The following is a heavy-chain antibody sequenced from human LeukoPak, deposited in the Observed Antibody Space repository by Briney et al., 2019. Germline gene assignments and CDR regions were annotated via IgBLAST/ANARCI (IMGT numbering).Heavy chain of an antibody. CDR1: GHTSTTYA. D-gene: IGHD2-2*01. J-gene: IGHJ6*02. CDR3: ARGYCSSTSCYMDV. CDR2: TNAGNGNI. V-gene: IGHV1-3*01. Sequence: ASVKVSCKASGHTSTTYAIHWVRQAPGQGLEWMGWTNAGNGNIKYSQKFQGRVTITGDTSASTAYMELSSLRSEDTAVYYCARGYCSSTSCYMDVWGQGTTVT.